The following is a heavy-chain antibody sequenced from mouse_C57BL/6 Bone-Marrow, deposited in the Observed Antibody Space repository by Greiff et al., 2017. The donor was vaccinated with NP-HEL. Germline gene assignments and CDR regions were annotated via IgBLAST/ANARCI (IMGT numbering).Heavy chain of an antibody. CDR1: GFKIKDDY. CDR2: IDPENGDT. J-gene: IGHJ3*01. Sequence: EVQLQQSGAELVRPGASVKLSCTASGFKIKDDYMHWVKQRPEKGLEWIGWIDPENGDTDYASTFQGKATITADTSSNTAYLQLSSLTSEDTAVYYVTKSNGRFAYWGQGTPVTVSA. D-gene: IGHD2-5*01. CDR3: TKSNGRFAY. V-gene: IGHV14-4*01.